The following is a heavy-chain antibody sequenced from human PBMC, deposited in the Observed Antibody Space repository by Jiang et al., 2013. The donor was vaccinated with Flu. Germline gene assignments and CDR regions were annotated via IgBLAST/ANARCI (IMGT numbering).Heavy chain of an antibody. CDR2: IYPGDSDT. Sequence: VQLVESGAEVKKPGESLKISCKGSGYFFTSYWIGWVRQMPGKGLEWMGIIYPGDSDTRYSPSFQGQVTISADKSISTAYLQWSSLKASDTAMYYCARLRCSRTSCYLENNWFDPWGQGTLVTVSS. J-gene: IGHJ5*02. V-gene: IGHV5-51*03. CDR1: GYFFTSYW. CDR3: ARLRCSRTSCYLENNWFDP. D-gene: IGHD2-2*01.